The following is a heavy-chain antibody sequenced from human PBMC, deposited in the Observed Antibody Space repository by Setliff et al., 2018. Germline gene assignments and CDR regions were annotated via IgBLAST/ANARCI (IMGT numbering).Heavy chain of an antibody. CDR3: ARDLIDPDYGDYLSFYYYGMDV. Sequence: GASVKVSCKASGHTFITFGISWVRQAPGQGLEWMGWISAYSDDTKYAEKFQGRVTMTMDTSTGTAYMELSSLRSEDTAVYYCARDLIDPDYGDYLSFYYYGMDVWGQGTTVTVSS. CDR1: GHTFITFG. J-gene: IGHJ6*02. V-gene: IGHV1-18*01. CDR2: ISAYSDDT. D-gene: IGHD4-17*01.